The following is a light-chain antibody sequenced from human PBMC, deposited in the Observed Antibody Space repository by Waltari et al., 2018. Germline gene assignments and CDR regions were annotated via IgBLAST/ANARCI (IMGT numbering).Light chain of an antibody. Sequence: DIQMTQSPSSLSAFVGDRVTITFRASKSISSYLNWYQQKPGKAPKLLIYAASSLQSGVPSRFSGSGSGTDFTLTISSLQPEDFATYYCQQSYSTPFLNFGGGTKVEIK. CDR3: QQSYSTPFLN. V-gene: IGKV1-39*01. J-gene: IGKJ4*01. CDR1: KSISSY. CDR2: AAS.